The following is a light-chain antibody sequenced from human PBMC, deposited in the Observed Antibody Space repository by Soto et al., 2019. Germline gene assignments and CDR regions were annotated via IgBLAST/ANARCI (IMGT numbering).Light chain of an antibody. Sequence: DIQMTQSPSSLSASVGDRVTITCRASQSISSYLNWYPQKPGKAPKLLIYAASSLQSGVPSRFSGSGSGTDFTLTISSLQPEDFATYYCQQSYSTPPTFGQGNKLEIK. V-gene: IGKV1-39*01. CDR3: QQSYSTPPT. J-gene: IGKJ2*01. CDR2: AAS. CDR1: QSISSY.